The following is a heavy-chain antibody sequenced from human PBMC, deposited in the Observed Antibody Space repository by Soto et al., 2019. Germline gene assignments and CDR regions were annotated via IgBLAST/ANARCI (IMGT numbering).Heavy chain of an antibody. CDR1: GGSISSSSYY. CDR3: ARHVGSYSYGYLDY. D-gene: IGHD5-18*01. CDR2: IYYSGST. Sequence: PSETLSLTCTVSGGSISSSSYYWGWIRQPPGKGLEWIGSIYYSGSTYYNPSLKSRVTISVDTSKNQFSLKLSSVTAADTAVYYCARHVGSYSYGYLDYWGQGTLVTVS. V-gene: IGHV4-39*01. J-gene: IGHJ4*02.